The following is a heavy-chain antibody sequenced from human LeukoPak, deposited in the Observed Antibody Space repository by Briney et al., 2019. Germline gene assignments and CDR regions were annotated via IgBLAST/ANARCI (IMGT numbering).Heavy chain of an antibody. J-gene: IGHJ4*02. D-gene: IGHD2/OR15-2a*01. CDR2: INHSGST. CDR3: ARSFDRAEFDY. CDR1: GGSFSGYY. V-gene: IGHV4-34*01. Sequence: PSETLSLTCAVYGGSFSGYYWSWIRQPPGKGLEWIGEINHSGSTNYNPSLKSRVTISVDTSKNQFSLKLSSVTAADTAVYYCARSFDRAEFDYWGQGTLVTVSS.